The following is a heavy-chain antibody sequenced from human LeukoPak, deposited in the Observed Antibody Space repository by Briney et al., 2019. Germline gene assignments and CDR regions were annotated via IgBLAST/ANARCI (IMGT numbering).Heavy chain of an antibody. CDR1: GASISSGDINSGDYA. J-gene: IGHJ3*01. CDR3: ARYDILPGAHGGFDL. V-gene: IGHV4-30-2*01. D-gene: IGHD3-9*01. Sequence: SQTLSLTCAVSGASISSGDINSGDYAWSWIRQPPGKGLEWIGHIYRDGSTFYNPSLKSRVTMSVDRSKNHFSLKLSSVTAADTAVYYCARYDILPGAHGGFDLWGHGTRVTVSS. CDR2: IYRDGST.